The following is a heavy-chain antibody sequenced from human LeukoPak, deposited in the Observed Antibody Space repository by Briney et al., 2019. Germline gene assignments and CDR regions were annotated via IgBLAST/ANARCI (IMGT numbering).Heavy chain of an antibody. V-gene: IGHV3-30*03. D-gene: IGHD4-11*01. CDR2: ISFDANNK. CDR1: GFIFSTYG. CDR3: AIEDYIGPVDS. Sequence: PGGSLKLSCAASGFIFSTYGMHWVRQAPGKGLEWVAIISFDANNKYYADSVKGRFTISRDNARNTLYLQMNSLRAEDTAVYYCAIEDYIGPVDSWGQGTLVTVSS. J-gene: IGHJ5*01.